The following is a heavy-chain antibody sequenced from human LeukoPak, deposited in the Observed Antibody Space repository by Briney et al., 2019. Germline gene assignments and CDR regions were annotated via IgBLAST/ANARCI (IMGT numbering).Heavy chain of an antibody. CDR1: GFTFSDYY. CDR3: AKDYGDYAFDY. V-gene: IGHV3-11*01. CDR2: ISTSGSII. D-gene: IGHD4-17*01. Sequence: GGSLRLSCAASGFTFSDYYMSWIRQAPGKGLEWVSYISTSGSIIFYADSVKGRFAISRDNAKNTLHLQMNSLRAEDTAVYYCAKDYGDYAFDYWGQGTLVTVSS. J-gene: IGHJ4*02.